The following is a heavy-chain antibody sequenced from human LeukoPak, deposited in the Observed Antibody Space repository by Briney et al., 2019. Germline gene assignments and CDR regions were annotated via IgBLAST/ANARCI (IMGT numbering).Heavy chain of an antibody. CDR1: GFAVSTNY. V-gene: IGHV3-53*01. D-gene: IGHD4-17*01. J-gene: IGHJ6*02. Sequence: GGSLRLSCAASGFAVSTNYMNWVRQAPGKGLEWVSVIYSGGSTYYADSVKGRFIISRDNSKNTLYLQMNSLRAEDTAVYYCARDTVTTFRFRDYYYYGMDVWGQGTTVTVSS. CDR3: ARDTVTTFRFRDYYYYGMDV. CDR2: IYSGGST.